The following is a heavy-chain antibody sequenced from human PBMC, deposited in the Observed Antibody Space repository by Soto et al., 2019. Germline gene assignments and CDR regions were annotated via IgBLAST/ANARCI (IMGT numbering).Heavy chain of an antibody. D-gene: IGHD3-22*01. J-gene: IGHJ4*02. CDR1: GGSISSGDYY. CDR2: IYYSGST. V-gene: IGHV4-30-4*01. Sequence: SETLSLTCTVSGGSISSGDYYWSWIRQPPGKGLEWIGYIYYSGSTYYNPSLKSRVTISVDTSKNQFSLKLSSVTAADTAVYYCASYYDSSGYYAYYFDYWGQGTLVT. CDR3: ASYYDSSGYYAYYFDY.